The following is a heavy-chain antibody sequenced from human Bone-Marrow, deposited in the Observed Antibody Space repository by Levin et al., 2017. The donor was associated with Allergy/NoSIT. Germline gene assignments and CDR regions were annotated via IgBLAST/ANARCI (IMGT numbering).Heavy chain of an antibody. V-gene: IGHV3-66*01. D-gene: IGHD3-10*01. CDR3: GRDGPGGGH. J-gene: IGHJ4*02. Sequence: PGGSLRLSCTASGVTVFNNYFMWVRQAPGKGLEWVSHIYSGGGTNYADSVKGRFSVSRDNSKNTVYLQMNRLRADDTAVYYCGRDGPGGGHWGPGTQVTVSS. CDR1: GVTVFNNY. CDR2: IYSGGGT.